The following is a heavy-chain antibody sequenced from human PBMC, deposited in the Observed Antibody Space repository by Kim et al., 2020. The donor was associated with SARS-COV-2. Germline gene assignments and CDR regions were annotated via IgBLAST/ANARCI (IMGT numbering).Heavy chain of an antibody. CDR3: ARVEELSILDY. CDR1: GGSISSYY. V-gene: IGHV4-59*01. Sequence: SETLSLTCTVSGGSISSYYWSWIRQSPGKGLEWIGYIYYSGSTNYNPSLKSRVTISVDTSKNQFSLKLSSVTAADTAVYYCARVEELSILDYWGQGTLVTVSS. J-gene: IGHJ4*02. D-gene: IGHD3-16*02. CDR2: IYYSGST.